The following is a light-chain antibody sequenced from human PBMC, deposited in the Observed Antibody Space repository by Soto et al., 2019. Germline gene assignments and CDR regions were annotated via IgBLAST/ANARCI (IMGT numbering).Light chain of an antibody. J-gene: IGLJ1*01. CDR3: AAWDDSLSGYV. CDR1: SSNIGSNY. Sequence: QLVLTQPPSASGTPGQRVTISCSGSSSNIGSNYVYWYQQLPGTAPKLLIYSNNQWPSGVPDRFSGSKSGTSASLAISGLRSGDEADYYCAAWDDSLSGYVFGTGTKLTVL. V-gene: IGLV1-47*02. CDR2: SNN.